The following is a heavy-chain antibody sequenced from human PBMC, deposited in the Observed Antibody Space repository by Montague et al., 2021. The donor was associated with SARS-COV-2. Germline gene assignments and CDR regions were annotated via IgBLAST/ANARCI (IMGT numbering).Heavy chain of an antibody. Sequence: SGTLSLTCTVSGDSVSRGSSYWSWIRQPPGKGLEWIGYIYYTGSRKYNSSLKSRLTISVDTSKNQFSLKLSSVTAADTAVYYCARHARGEGYTSWFDSWGQGTLVTVSS. CDR1: GDSVSRGSSY. CDR3: ARHARGEGYTSWFDS. J-gene: IGHJ5*01. CDR2: IYYTGSR. V-gene: IGHV4-61*01. D-gene: IGHD5-24*01.